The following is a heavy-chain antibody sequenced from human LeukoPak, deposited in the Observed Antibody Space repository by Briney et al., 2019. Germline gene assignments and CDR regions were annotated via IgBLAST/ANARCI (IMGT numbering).Heavy chain of an antibody. J-gene: IGHJ4*02. V-gene: IGHV4-38-2*02. CDR3: GRDWNRYAY. CDR2: FSCSGST. D-gene: IGHD1-1*01. CDR1: GYSISSGYY. Sequence: PSETLSLTCTVSGYSISSGYYWGWIRQPPGKGLEWIGSFSCSGSTYYNPSLKSRVTISVDTSKSQFSLYMDSVTAADTAVYYCGRDWNRYAYWGQGTLVTVSS.